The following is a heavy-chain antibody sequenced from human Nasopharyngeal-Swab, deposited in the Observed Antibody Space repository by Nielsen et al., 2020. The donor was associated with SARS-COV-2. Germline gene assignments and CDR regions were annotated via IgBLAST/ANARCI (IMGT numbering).Heavy chain of an antibody. J-gene: IGHJ6*02. CDR2: INHSGST. CDR1: GGSFSGYY. D-gene: IGHD6-13*01. Sequence: SETLSLTCAVYGGSFSGYYWSWIRQPPGKGLEWIGEINHSGSTNYNPSLKSRVTISVDTSENQFSLKLSSVTAADTAVYYCARVKGIAAANYYYGMDVWGQGTTVTVSS. CDR3: ARVKGIAAANYYYGMDV. V-gene: IGHV4-34*01.